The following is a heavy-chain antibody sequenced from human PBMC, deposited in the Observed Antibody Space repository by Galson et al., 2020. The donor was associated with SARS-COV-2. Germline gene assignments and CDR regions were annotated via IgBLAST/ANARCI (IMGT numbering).Heavy chain of an antibody. J-gene: IGHJ4*02. V-gene: IGHV3-30*04. CDR2: ISYDGSNK. Sequence: GGSLRLSCAASGFTFSSYAMHWVRQAPGKGLEWVAVISYDGSNKYYADSVKGRFTISRDNSKNTLYLQMNSLRAEDTAVYYCARVCKYCSGGSCYFAGIDYWGQGTLVTVSS. CDR1: GFTFSSYA. CDR3: ARVCKYCSGGSCYFAGIDY. D-gene: IGHD2-15*01.